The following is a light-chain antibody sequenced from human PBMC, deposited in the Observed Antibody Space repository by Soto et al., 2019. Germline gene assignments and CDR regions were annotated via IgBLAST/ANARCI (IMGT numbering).Light chain of an antibody. J-gene: IGKJ4*01. Sequence: EIVLTQSPATLSLSPGERATLSCRASQCVTNSLAWYQQKPGQAPRLLVYDASNSATGIPTRFSGSGSGTDFTLTISKLEPEDFAVYYCQQHISWPLTFGGGTKVEIK. CDR1: QCVTNS. CDR3: QQHISWPLT. V-gene: IGKV3-11*01. CDR2: DAS.